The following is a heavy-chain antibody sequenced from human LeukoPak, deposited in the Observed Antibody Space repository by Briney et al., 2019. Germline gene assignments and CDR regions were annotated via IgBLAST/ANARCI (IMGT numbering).Heavy chain of an antibody. V-gene: IGHV3-23*01. CDR2: SSGSGSST. Sequence: PGGSLRLSCAASGFLFSSYAMNWVRQAPGKGLEWVSGSSGSGSSTYYLDSVKGRFTISRDNSKNTLYLQMNSLRAEDTAVYYCAKNYYDSSGYYNWFVSWGQGTVVTVSS. CDR3: AKNYYDSSGYYNWFVS. D-gene: IGHD3-22*01. J-gene: IGHJ5*01. CDR1: GFLFSSYA.